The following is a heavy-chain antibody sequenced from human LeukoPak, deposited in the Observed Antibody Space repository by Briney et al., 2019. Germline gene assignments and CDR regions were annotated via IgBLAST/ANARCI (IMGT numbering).Heavy chain of an antibody. CDR3: ATGGPGIAVAGTGDY. J-gene: IGHJ4*02. D-gene: IGHD6-19*01. Sequence: GGSLRLSCAASGFTFSSYSMNWVRQAPGKGLEWVAVISYDGSNKYYADSVKGRFTISRDNSKNTLYLQMNSLRAEDTAVYYCATGGPGIAVAGTGDYWGQGTLVTVSS. CDR1: GFTFSSYS. CDR2: ISYDGSNK. V-gene: IGHV3-30*03.